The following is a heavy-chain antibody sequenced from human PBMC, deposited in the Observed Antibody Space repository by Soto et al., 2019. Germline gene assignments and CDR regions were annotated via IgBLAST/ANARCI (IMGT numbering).Heavy chain of an antibody. J-gene: IGHJ4*02. V-gene: IGHV4-39*07. CDR1: GGSISSSSYY. CDR3: AIRYSSSWYEFDY. Sequence: SETLSLTCTVSGGSISSSSYYWGWIRQPPGKGLEWIGSIYYSGSTYYNPSFQGHVTISADKSISTAYLQWSSLKASDTAMYYCAIRYSSSWYEFDYWGQGTLVTVSS. CDR2: IYYSGST. D-gene: IGHD6-13*01.